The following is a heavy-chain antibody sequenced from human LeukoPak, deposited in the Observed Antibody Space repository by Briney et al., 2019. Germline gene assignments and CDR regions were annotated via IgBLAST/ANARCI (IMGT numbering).Heavy chain of an antibody. D-gene: IGHD3-22*01. CDR3: ARSGDYYASSGYPY. CDR1: GGSISIYY. V-gene: IGHV4-4*07. J-gene: IGHJ4*02. CDR2: IYTSGST. Sequence: PSETLSLTCTVSGGSISIYYWSWIRQPAGKGLEWIGRIYTSGSTNYNPSLKSRVTISVDKSKNQFSLKLSSVTAADTAVYYCARSGDYYASSGYPYWGQGTLVTVSS.